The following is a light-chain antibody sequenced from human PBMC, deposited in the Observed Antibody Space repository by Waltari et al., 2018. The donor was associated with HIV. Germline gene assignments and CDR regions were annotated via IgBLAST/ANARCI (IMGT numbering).Light chain of an antibody. Sequence: SVLTPPPSASGTPRQRVTISCSGGRPTIGRHDVCSDQHLPGTAPELLIVSNDERPSGVRERVYGAVSGTAGSLAIMGLRFEEEGDYFCEAWDDSLSGPVFGGGTRLTVL. CDR2: SND. V-gene: IGLV1-47*01. CDR1: RPTIGRHD. CDR3: EAWDDSLSGPV. J-gene: IGLJ3*02.